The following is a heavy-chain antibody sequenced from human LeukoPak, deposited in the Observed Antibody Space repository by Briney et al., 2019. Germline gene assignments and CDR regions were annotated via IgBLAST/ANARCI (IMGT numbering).Heavy chain of an antibody. V-gene: IGHV1-46*01. CDR1: GYTFTSYY. J-gene: IGHJ4*02. CDR3: ARDLYYDSSGYYAGRNYFDY. D-gene: IGHD3-22*01. Sequence: RASVKVSCKASGYTFTSYYMHWVRQAPGHGLEWMGIINPSGGSTSYAQKFQGRVTMTRDTSTSTVYMELSSLRSEDTAVYYCARDLYYDSSGYYAGRNYFDYRGQGTLVTVSS. CDR2: INPSGGST.